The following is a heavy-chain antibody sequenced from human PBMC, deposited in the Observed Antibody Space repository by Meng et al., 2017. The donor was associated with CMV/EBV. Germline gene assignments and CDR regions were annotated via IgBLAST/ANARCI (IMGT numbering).Heavy chain of an antibody. V-gene: IGHV3-21*01. CDR2: ISSSSSYI. CDR3: ARVNIVVVPAAIDGSSFSYYGMDV. J-gene: IGHJ6*02. D-gene: IGHD2-2*01. CDR1: GFTFSSYS. Sequence: GGSLRLSCAASGFTFSSYSMNWVRQAPGKGLEWVSSISSSSSYIYYADSVKGRFTISRDNAKNSLYLQMNGLRAEDTAVYYCARVNIVVVPAAIDGSSFSYYGMDVWGQGTTVTVSS.